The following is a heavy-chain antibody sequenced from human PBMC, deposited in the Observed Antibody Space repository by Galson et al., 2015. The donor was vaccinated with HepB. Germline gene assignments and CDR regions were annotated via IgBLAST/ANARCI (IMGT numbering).Heavy chain of an antibody. D-gene: IGHD1-20*01. CDR1: GYTFTSYG. V-gene: IGHV1-18*04. Sequence: SVKVSCKASGYTFTSYGISWVRQAPGQGLEWMGWISAYNGNTNYAQKLQGRVTMTTDTSTSTAYMELGSLRSDDTAVYYWARAGSPHNWKGVDYYYGMDVWGQGTTVTVSS. CDR2: ISAYNGNT. CDR3: ARAGSPHNWKGVDYYYGMDV. J-gene: IGHJ6*02.